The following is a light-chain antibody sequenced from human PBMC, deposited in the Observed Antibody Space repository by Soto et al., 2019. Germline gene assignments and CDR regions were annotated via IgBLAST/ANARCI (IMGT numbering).Light chain of an antibody. CDR1: QSVSSSY. CDR3: QQYRGSPPT. J-gene: IGKJ1*01. Sequence: EIGLTQSPGTLSLSPGERATLSCRASQSVSSSYLAWYQRKPGQAPRLLIYGASSRATGIPDRFSGSGSGADVTLTISRLEPEDFAVYYCQQYRGSPPTFGQGTKVEIK. CDR2: GAS. V-gene: IGKV3-20*01.